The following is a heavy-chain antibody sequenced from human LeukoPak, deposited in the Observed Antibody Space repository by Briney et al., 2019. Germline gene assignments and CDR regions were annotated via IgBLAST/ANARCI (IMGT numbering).Heavy chain of an antibody. D-gene: IGHD1-7*01. CDR1: GYTFTGYY. CDR3: ARPLYKGTGSTSAFDI. Sequence: ASVKVSCKASGYTFTGYYIHWVRQAPGQGLEWMGWINPNSGGTNYAQKFQGRVTMTRDTSISTAYMELSRLRSDDTAVYYCARPLYKGTGSTSAFDIWGQGTMVTVSS. J-gene: IGHJ3*02. V-gene: IGHV1-2*02. CDR2: INPNSGGT.